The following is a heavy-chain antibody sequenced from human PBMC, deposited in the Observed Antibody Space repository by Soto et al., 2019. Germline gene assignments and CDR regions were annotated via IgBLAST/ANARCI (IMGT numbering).Heavy chain of an antibody. CDR1: GYTFTGYA. J-gene: IGHJ4*02. Sequence: SVKVSCKASGYTFTGYAMHVVRQAPGQRLEWMGWINAGNGNTKYSQKFQGRVTITRDTSASTAYMELSSLRSEDTAVYYCARVLDFWSGYYTPHFDYWGQGTLVTVSS. CDR3: ARVLDFWSGYYTPHFDY. CDR2: INAGNGNT. V-gene: IGHV1-3*01. D-gene: IGHD3-3*01.